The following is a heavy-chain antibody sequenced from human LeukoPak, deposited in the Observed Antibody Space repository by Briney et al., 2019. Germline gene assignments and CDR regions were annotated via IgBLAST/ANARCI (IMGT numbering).Heavy chain of an antibody. V-gene: IGHV3-30-3*01. D-gene: IGHD3-10*01. CDR1: GFTFSSYA. CDR2: ISYDGSNK. J-gene: IGHJ5*02. Sequence: GRSLRLSCAASGFTFSSYAMHWVRQAPGKGLEWVAVISYDGSNKYYADSVKGRFTISRDNSKNTLYLQMNSLRAEDTAVYYCARDSYQDYYGRFDPWGQGTLVIVSS. CDR3: ARDSYQDYYGRFDP.